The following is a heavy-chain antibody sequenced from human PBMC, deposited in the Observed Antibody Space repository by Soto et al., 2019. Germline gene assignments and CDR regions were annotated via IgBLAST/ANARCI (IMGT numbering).Heavy chain of an antibody. J-gene: IGHJ4*02. CDR2: INPSGGST. CDR3: ARARYDYIWGSYRPYYFDY. V-gene: IGHV1-46*03. Sequence: ASVKVSCKASGYTFTSYYMHWVRQAPGQGLEWMGIINPSGGSTSYAQKFQGRVTMTRDTSTSTVYMELSSLRSEDTAVYYCARARYDYIWGSYRPYYFDYWGQGTLVTVSS. CDR1: GYTFTSYY. D-gene: IGHD3-16*02.